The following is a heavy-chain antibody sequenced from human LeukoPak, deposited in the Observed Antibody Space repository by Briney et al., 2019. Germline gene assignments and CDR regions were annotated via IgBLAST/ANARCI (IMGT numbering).Heavy chain of an antibody. CDR3: ARFGYVAAVDV. CDR1: GFSFSAYW. J-gene: IGHJ4*02. Sequence: GGSLRLSCAASGFSFSAYWMTWVRQAPGTGLEWVANINPAGSETYYVDPVKGRFSISRDNAKNLVYLQMNSLRAEDTAAYYCARFGYVAAVDVWGQGTPVTVSS. V-gene: IGHV3-7*01. D-gene: IGHD2-15*01. CDR2: INPAGSET.